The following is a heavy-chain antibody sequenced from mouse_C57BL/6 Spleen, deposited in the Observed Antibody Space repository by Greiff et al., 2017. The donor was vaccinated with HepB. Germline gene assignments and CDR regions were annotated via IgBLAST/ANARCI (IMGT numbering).Heavy chain of an antibody. D-gene: IGHD1-1*01. CDR3: ARNPDYYGSSHWYFDV. CDR1: GYTFTSYD. Sequence: QVQLKESGPELVKPGASVKLSCKASGYTFTSYDINWVKQRPGQGLEWIGWIYPRDGSTKYNEKFKGKATLTVDTSSSTAYMELHSLTSEDSAVYFCARNPDYYGSSHWYFDVWGTGTTVTVSS. CDR2: IYPRDGST. J-gene: IGHJ1*03. V-gene: IGHV1-85*01.